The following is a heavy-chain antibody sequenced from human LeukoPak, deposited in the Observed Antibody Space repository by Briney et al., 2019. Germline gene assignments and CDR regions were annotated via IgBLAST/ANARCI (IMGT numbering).Heavy chain of an antibody. D-gene: IGHD3-22*01. CDR1: GFTVSSNY. CDR3: AYDSSGYYYHY. CDR2: IYSGGST. V-gene: IGHV3-53*01. Sequence: GESLKISCAASGFTVSSNYMSWVRQAPGKGLEWVSVIYSGGSTYYADSVKGRFTISRDNSKNTLYLQMNSLRAEDTAVYYCAYDSSGYYYHYWGQGTLVTVSS. J-gene: IGHJ4*02.